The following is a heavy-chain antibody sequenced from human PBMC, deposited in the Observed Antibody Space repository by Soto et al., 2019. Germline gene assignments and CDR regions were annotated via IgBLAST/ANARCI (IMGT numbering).Heavy chain of an antibody. CDR2: ISSTFEI. CDR1: GFIFSRYS. CDR3: VRDVDWAFDI. D-gene: IGHD2-21*01. J-gene: IGHJ3*02. V-gene: IGHV3-48*02. Sequence: EVQVVESRGGLVQPGGTLRLSCETTGFIFSRYSLNWVRQAPGKGLEWISYISSTFEIWNADSVKGRFTISRDSAENSLYLQMNNLRDEDTAVYNCVRDVDWAFDIWGQGTMVTVSS.